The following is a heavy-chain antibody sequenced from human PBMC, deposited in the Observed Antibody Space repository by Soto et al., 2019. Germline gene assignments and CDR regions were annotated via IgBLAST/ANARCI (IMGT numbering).Heavy chain of an antibody. CDR1: GFTFSSYS. D-gene: IGHD4-17*01. J-gene: IGHJ4*02. V-gene: IGHV3-21*01. Sequence: EVQLVESGGGLVKPGGSLRLSCAASGFTFSSYSMNWVRQAPGKGLEWVSSISSSSSYIYYADSVKGRFTISRDNAKNSLYLRMNSLRAEDTAVYYCARGDYVLDYFDYWGQGTLVTVSS. CDR2: ISSSSSYI. CDR3: ARGDYVLDYFDY.